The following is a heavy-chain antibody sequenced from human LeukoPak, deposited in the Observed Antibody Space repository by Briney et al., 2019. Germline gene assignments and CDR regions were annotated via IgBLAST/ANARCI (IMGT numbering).Heavy chain of an antibody. D-gene: IGHD3-10*01. V-gene: IGHV1-2*02. J-gene: IGHJ4*02. CDR1: GYTFTGYY. CDR3: AKDVPGYGSGSYPDY. Sequence: ASVKVSCKASGYTFTGYYMHWVRQAPGQGLEWMGWINPNSGGTNYAQKFQGRVTMTRDTSISTAYMELSRLRSDDTAVYYCAKDVPGYGSGSYPDYWGQGTLVTVSS. CDR2: INPNSGGT.